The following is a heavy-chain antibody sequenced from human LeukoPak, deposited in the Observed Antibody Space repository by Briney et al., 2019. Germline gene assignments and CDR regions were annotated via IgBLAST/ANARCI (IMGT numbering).Heavy chain of an antibody. Sequence: SETLSLTCTVSGGSVSSGRYYWSWIRQPPGKGLEWIGCMYSSGSTNYNPSLNSRVTISIDTSKNQFSLKLSSVTAADTAVYYCAGSQIAVAGAFDYWGQGTLVTVSS. CDR1: GGSVSSGRYY. D-gene: IGHD6-19*01. CDR3: AGSQIAVAGAFDY. CDR2: MYSSGST. J-gene: IGHJ4*02. V-gene: IGHV4-61*01.